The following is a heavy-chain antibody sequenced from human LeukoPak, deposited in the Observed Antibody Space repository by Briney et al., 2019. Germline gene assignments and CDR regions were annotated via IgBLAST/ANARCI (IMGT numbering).Heavy chain of an antibody. CDR3: ARGKGDYGDYYWFDP. V-gene: IGHV4-34*01. CDR1: GGSFSGYY. CDR2: INHSGST. J-gene: IGHJ5*02. Sequence: SETLSLTCAVYGGSFSGYYWSWIRQPPGKGLEWIGEINHSGSTNYNPSLKSRVTISVDTSKNQFSLKLRSATAADTAVYYCARGKGDYGDYYWFDPWGQGTLATVSS. D-gene: IGHD4-17*01.